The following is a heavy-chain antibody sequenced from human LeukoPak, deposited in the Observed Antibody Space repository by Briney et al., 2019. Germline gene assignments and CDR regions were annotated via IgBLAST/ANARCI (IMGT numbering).Heavy chain of an antibody. CDR3: AKDLVGQWLDRDAFDI. Sequence: GGSLRLSCAASGFTFSSYAMSWDRQAPGKGLEWVSAISGSGGSTYYADSVKGRFTISRDNSKSTLYLQMNSLRAEDTAVYYCAKDLVGQWLDRDAFDIWGQGTMVTVSS. D-gene: IGHD6-19*01. CDR1: GFTFSSYA. J-gene: IGHJ3*02. CDR2: ISGSGGST. V-gene: IGHV3-23*01.